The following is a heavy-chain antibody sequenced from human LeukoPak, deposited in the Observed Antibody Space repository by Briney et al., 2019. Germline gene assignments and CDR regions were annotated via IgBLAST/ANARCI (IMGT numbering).Heavy chain of an antibody. Sequence: GRSLRLSCAASGFTFSSYGMHWVRQAPGKGLEWVAVIWYDGSNKYYADSVKGRFTISRDNSKNTLYLQMNSLRAEDTAVYYCAKALRQQPRAYDYWGQGTLVTVSS. V-gene: IGHV3-33*06. D-gene: IGHD6-13*01. CDR1: GFTFSSYG. J-gene: IGHJ4*02. CDR2: IWYDGSNK. CDR3: AKALRQQPRAYDY.